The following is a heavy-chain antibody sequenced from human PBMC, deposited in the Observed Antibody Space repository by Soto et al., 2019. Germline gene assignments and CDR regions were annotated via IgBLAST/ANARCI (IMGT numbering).Heavy chain of an antibody. D-gene: IGHD6-19*01. V-gene: IGHV6-1*01. CDR3: KGYSSGWDHVRYNWLDP. Sequence: PSQTLSLTCALSGDSVSRNIAASNWFRQSPSRGLEWLGRTYYRSKWYNDYALSVKSRITINPDTSKNQFSLKLSSVTAADTVVYYCKGYSSGWDHVRYNWLDPSGQGTLVTVSS. CDR1: GDSVSRNIAA. CDR2: TYYRSKWYN. J-gene: IGHJ5*02.